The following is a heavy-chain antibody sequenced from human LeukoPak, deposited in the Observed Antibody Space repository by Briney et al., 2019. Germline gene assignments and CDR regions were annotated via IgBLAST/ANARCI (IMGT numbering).Heavy chain of an antibody. V-gene: IGHV1-18*01. CDR3: ATEGKIVRGVYTDY. J-gene: IGHJ4*02. CDR2: ISAYNGNT. D-gene: IGHD3-10*02. CDR1: GYTFTSYG. Sequence: ASVKVSCKASGYTFTSYGISWVRQAPGQGLEWMGWISAYNGNTNYAQKLQGRVTMTTDTSTSTAYMELSSLRSEDTAVYYCATEGKIVRGVYTDYWDQGTLVTVSS.